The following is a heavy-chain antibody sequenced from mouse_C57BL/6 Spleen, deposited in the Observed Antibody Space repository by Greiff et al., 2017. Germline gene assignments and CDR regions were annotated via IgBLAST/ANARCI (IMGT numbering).Heavy chain of an antibody. CDR1: GYTFTDYY. V-gene: IGHV1-26*01. Sequence: EVQLQQSGPELVKPGASVKISCKASGYTFTDYYMNWVKQSHGKSLEWTGDINPNNGGTSYNQKFKGKATLTVDKSSSTAYMELRSLTSEDSAVYYCARGGIYYGYLWKAMDYWGQGTSVTVSS. CDR2: INPNNGGT. J-gene: IGHJ4*01. D-gene: IGHD2-2*01. CDR3: ARGGIYYGYLWKAMDY.